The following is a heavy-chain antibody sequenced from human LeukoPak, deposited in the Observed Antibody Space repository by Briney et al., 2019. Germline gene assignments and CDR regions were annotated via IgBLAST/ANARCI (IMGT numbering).Heavy chain of an antibody. CDR2: ISGSGGST. CDR3: AKNNDILTGYYTPLYFDY. J-gene: IGHJ4*02. Sequence: PGGSLRLSCAASGFTFSSYAMSWVRQAPGKGLEWVSAISGSGGSTYYADSVKGRFTISRDNSKNTLYLQMNSLRAEEKAVYYCAKNNDILTGYYTPLYFDYWGQGTLVTVSS. V-gene: IGHV3-23*01. CDR1: GFTFSSYA. D-gene: IGHD3-9*01.